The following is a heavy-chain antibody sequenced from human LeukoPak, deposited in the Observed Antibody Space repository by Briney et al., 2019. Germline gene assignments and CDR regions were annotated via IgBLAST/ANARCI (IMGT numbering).Heavy chain of an antibody. CDR2: IYYSGIT. CDR1: GDSISSSSFY. Sequence: SETLSLTCTLSGDSISSSSFYWAWIRQPPGKGLECIGTIYYSGITYYSSSLKSRVTISVDTSKNQFSLKLSSVTAADTAVYYCARDAGEDCSSTSCYPAGDYWGQGTLVTVSS. D-gene: IGHD2-2*01. J-gene: IGHJ4*02. V-gene: IGHV4-39*07. CDR3: ARDAGEDCSSTSCYPAGDY.